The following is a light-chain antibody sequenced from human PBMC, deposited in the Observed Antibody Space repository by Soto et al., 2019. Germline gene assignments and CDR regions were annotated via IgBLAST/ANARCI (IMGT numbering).Light chain of an antibody. CDR1: QSISSSF. V-gene: IGKV3-20*01. J-gene: IGKJ5*01. Sequence: EIVLTQSPGILSLSPGEIASLSCGASQSISSSFLAWYQQKPGQAPRLLIYGASSRATGIPDRFSGTGSETDFTLTISRLEPEDFAVYYCQQYDNSPITFGQGTRLEIK. CDR3: QQYDNSPIT. CDR2: GAS.